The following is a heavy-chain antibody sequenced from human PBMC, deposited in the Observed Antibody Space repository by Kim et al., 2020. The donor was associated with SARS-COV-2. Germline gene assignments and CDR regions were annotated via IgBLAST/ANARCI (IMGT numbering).Heavy chain of an antibody. V-gene: IGHV1-8*01. J-gene: IGHJ4*02. CDR1: GYTFTSYD. D-gene: IGHD3-10*01. Sequence: ASVKVSCKASGYTFTSYDINWVRQATGQGLEWMGWMNPNSGNTGYAQKFQGRVTMTRNTSIGTAYMELSSLRSEDTAVYYCARGAGSGSFYNGYFDYWGQGTLVTVSS. CDR2: MNPNSGNT. CDR3: ARGAGSGSFYNGYFDY.